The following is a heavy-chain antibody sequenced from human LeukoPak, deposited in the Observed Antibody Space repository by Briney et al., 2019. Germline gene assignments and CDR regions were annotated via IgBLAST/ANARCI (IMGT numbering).Heavy chain of an antibody. Sequence: GSLRLSCAASGFAFSNFDMSWVRQAPGKGLEWVSAISGSGESTYYAESVAGRFTISRDNSKNTLYLQMSSLRAEDTAIYYCAKRGSYFGGFDYWGQGTLLTVPS. J-gene: IGHJ4*02. V-gene: IGHV3-23*01. D-gene: IGHD3-10*01. CDR2: ISGSGEST. CDR3: AKRGSYFGGFDY. CDR1: GFAFSNFD.